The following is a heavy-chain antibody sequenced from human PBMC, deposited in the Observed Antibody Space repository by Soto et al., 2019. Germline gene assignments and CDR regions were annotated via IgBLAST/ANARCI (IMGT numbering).Heavy chain of an antibody. J-gene: IGHJ4*02. CDR3: ARNGPRLDY. CDR2: IRTSGSTI. V-gene: IGHV3-11*01. CDR1: GFTFSDYY. D-gene: IGHD1-1*01. Sequence: QVQLVESGGGLVKPGGSLRLSCAASGFTFSDYYMSWIRQAPGKGLEWVSYIRTSGSTIYYADSVKGRFTISRDNAKHSMYLEMSSMRAGDKDVYYCARNGPRLDYWGKGTLVTVSS.